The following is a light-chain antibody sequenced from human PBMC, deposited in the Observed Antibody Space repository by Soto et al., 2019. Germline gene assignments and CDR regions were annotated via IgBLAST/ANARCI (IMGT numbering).Light chain of an antibody. CDR2: DAS. CDR3: LQYSSHSWT. V-gene: IGKV1-5*01. Sequence: IHMTHSPSTLSASLGDIVAITCRASQSISGWLAWYQQKPGKAPNLLIFDASTLKSGIPSRFSGSGSGTEFTLTISSLQPDDFATYYCLQYSSHSWTFGQGTKVDIK. J-gene: IGKJ1*01. CDR1: QSISGW.